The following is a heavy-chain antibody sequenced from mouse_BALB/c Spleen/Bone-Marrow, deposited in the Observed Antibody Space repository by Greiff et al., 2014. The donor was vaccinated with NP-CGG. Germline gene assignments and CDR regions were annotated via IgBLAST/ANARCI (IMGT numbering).Heavy chain of an antibody. D-gene: IGHD2-4*01. CDR2: INPSNGRT. CDR1: GYTFTSYW. J-gene: IGHJ1*01. V-gene: IGHV1S81*02. Sequence: VQLQQSGAELVKPGAPVKLSCKASGYTFTSYWMHWVKQRPGQGLEWIGEINPSNGRTNYNEKFKSKATLTVDKSSSTAYMQLSSLTSEDSAVYYCARDYDYWYFDVWGAGTTVTVSS. CDR3: ARDYDYWYFDV.